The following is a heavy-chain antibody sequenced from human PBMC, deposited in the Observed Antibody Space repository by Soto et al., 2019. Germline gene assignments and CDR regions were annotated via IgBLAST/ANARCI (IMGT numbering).Heavy chain of an antibody. CDR2: IWYDGSGQ. J-gene: IGHJ6*02. V-gene: IGHV3-33*03. D-gene: IGHD4-17*01. CDR1: GFTFSNYG. CDR3: AKDEVSRKYYGHSLDV. Sequence: QVQLVESGGGLVQSGRSLRLSCVVSGFTFSNYGMHWVRQAPGKGLEWVADIWYDGSGQRYAGSVQGRFTISRDNSKNTLYLQINSLRVEDTAVYYCAKDEVSRKYYGHSLDVWGQGTTVTGSS.